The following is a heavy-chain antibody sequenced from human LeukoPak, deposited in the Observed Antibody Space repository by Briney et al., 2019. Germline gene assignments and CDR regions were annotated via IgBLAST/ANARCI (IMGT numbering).Heavy chain of an antibody. CDR3: ARVPMVGATSDWFDP. CDR1: GFTFSSYW. D-gene: IGHD1-26*01. Sequence: GGSLRLSCAASGFTFSSYWMHWVRQAPGKGLVWVSRIDSDGSSTSYADSVKGRFAISRDNAKNTLYLQMNSLRAEDTAVYYCARVPMVGATSDWFDPWGQGTLVTVSS. J-gene: IGHJ5*02. CDR2: IDSDGSST. V-gene: IGHV3-74*01.